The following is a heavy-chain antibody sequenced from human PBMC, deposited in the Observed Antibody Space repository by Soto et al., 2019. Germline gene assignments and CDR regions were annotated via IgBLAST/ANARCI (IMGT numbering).Heavy chain of an antibody. CDR1: GGTFSSYA. D-gene: IGHD2-15*01. CDR3: ASGQARVVVAATAEGYGMDV. J-gene: IGHJ6*02. V-gene: IGHV1-69*12. CDR2: IIPIFGTA. Sequence: QVQLVQSGAEVKKPGSSVKVSCKASGGTFSSYAISWVRQAPGQGLEWMGGIIPIFGTANYAQKFQGRVTITADESTSTAYMELSSLRSEDTAVYYCASGQARVVVAATAEGYGMDVWGQGTTVTVSS.